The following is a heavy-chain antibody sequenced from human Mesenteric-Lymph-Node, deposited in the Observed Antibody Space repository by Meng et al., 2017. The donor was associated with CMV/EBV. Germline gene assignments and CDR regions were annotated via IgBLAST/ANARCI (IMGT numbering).Heavy chain of an antibody. V-gene: IGHV3-30-3*01. D-gene: IGHD4-17*01. CDR1: GFTFNHYP. Sequence: GESLKISCAASGFTFNHYPMNWVRQAPGKGLEWVADISYDGTNTYYADSVKGRFTISSDRAKNTVYLHMNGLGPEDTAVYFCARGRTDYGVFAYGLDVWGQGTTVTVSS. CDR2: ISYDGTNT. CDR3: ARGRTDYGVFAYGLDV. J-gene: IGHJ6*02.